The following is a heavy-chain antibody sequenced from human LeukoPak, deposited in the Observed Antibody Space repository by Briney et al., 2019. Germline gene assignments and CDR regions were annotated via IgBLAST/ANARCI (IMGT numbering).Heavy chain of an antibody. Sequence: ASVKVSCKASGYTFTIYYMHWVRQAPGQELEWMGIINPSGGSTSYAQKFQGRVTMTRDTSTSTVYMELSSLRSENTAVYYCARDLRRSSSSSYFDYWGQGTLVTVSS. CDR2: INPSGGST. CDR3: ARDLRRSSSSSYFDY. V-gene: IGHV1-46*01. D-gene: IGHD6-6*01. J-gene: IGHJ4*02. CDR1: GYTFTIYY.